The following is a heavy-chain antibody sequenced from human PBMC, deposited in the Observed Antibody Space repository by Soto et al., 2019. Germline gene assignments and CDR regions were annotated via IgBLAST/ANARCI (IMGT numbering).Heavy chain of an antibody. CDR1: GFTFSTHA. D-gene: IGHD6-13*01. CDR3: ARDQTGITTAGGGRIDH. CDR2: VSFDGTNK. V-gene: IGHV3-30-3*01. Sequence: QVQLVESGGGVVQPGRSLRLSCAASGFTFSTHAMHWVRQAPGKGLECVAIVSFDGTNKYHADSVKGRFTISRDNSKNTLYLQMSDLTPEDTAVYYCARDQTGITTAGGGRIDHWGQGTLVTVSS. J-gene: IGHJ4*02.